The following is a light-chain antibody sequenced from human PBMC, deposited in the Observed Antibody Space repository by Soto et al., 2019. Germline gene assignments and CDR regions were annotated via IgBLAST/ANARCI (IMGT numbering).Light chain of an antibody. CDR1: SSDVGSYNF. Sequence: QSVLTQPASVSGSPGQSITMSCTGTSSDVGSYNFVSWYQHHPGKAPKLMIFEVSNRPSGVSNRFSGSKSGNTASLTISGLQAEDEADYYCTSYTSSSTVLVGGGTKLTVL. CDR2: EVS. CDR3: TSYTSSSTVL. J-gene: IGLJ2*01. V-gene: IGLV2-14*01.